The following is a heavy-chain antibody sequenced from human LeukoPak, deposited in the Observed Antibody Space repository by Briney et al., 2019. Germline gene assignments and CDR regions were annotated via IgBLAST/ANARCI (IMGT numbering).Heavy chain of an antibody. Sequence: PSETLSLTCTVSGGSSSSSSYYWGWIHQPPGKGLEWIGSIYYSGSTYYNPSLKSRVTISVDTSKNQFSLKLSSVTAADTAVYYCARQIVVVVAAKPRYGDAFDIWGQGTMVTVSS. D-gene: IGHD2-15*01. CDR3: ARQIVVVVAAKPRYGDAFDI. J-gene: IGHJ3*02. CDR2: IYYSGST. CDR1: GGSSSSSSYY. V-gene: IGHV4-39*01.